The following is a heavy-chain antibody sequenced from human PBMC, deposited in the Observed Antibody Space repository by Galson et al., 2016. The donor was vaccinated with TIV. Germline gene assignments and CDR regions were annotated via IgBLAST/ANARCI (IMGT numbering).Heavy chain of an antibody. J-gene: IGHJ3*02. CDR1: GDIFSYHY. V-gene: IGHV1-69*05. Sequence: SVKVSCKASGDIFSYHYINWVRQAPGRGLEWVGGMSPLFGTINYAQNFQGRVTISTDESTTTTYMELSGLRSQDTAMYFCARSKHKLAVDAIPYTGAFDIWGQGTVVTVSS. CDR3: ARSKHKLAVDAIPYTGAFDI. D-gene: IGHD2-8*02. CDR2: MSPLFGTI.